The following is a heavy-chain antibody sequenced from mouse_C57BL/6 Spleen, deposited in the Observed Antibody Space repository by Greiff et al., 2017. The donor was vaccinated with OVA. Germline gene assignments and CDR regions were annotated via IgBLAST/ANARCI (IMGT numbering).Heavy chain of an antibody. Sequence: QVQLQQPGAELVMPGASVKLSCKASGYTFTSYWMHWVKQRPGQGLEWIGEIDPSDSYTNYNQKFKGKSTLTVDKSSSTAYMQLSSLTSEDSAVYYCARYDDGYLYYFDYWGQGTTLTVSS. CDR1: GYTFTSYW. CDR2: IDPSDSYT. D-gene: IGHD2-3*01. CDR3: ARYDDGYLYYFDY. V-gene: IGHV1-69*01. J-gene: IGHJ2*01.